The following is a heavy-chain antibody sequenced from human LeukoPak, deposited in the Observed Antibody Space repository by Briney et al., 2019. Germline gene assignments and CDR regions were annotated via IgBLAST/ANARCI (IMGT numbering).Heavy chain of an antibody. Sequence: GGSLRLSCAASGFTFSDHYMDWVRQAPGKGLVWVSRINSEGTSTSYADSVKGRFTISRDNAENTLYLQMNSLRAEDTAVYYCAKRDHGAFDIWGQGTMVTVSS. CDR1: GFTFSDHY. J-gene: IGHJ3*02. CDR2: INSEGTST. V-gene: IGHV3-74*01. D-gene: IGHD1-14*01. CDR3: AKRDHGAFDI.